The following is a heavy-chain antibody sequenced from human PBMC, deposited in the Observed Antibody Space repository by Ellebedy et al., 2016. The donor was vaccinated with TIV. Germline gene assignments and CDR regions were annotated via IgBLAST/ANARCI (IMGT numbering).Heavy chain of an antibody. V-gene: IGHV7-4-1*02. Sequence: AASVKVSCKASGSPFASYGVNFLRQAPGRGLEWMGWINTNSGNPTYAKAFTGRIVFSLATSVSTAYLQISSLRAEDSAVYYCARTGIWGNAFDIWGQGTMVTVSS. CDR1: GSPFASYG. CDR3: ARTGIWGNAFDI. CDR2: INTNSGNP. D-gene: IGHD7-27*01. J-gene: IGHJ3*02.